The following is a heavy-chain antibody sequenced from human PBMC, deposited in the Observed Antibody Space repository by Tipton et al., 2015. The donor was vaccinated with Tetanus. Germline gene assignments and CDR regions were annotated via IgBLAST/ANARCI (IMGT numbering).Heavy chain of an antibody. CDR1: GGTFRTYA. Sequence: QLVQSGAEVKRPGSSVRVSCKTSGGTFRTYAISWVRQAPGQGLEWVGGIFPVYGTANYAPQFQGRVTITADEPTGTAYMELSSLISEDTAVYYCARPDRYCSGGSCYLALDSWGQGTLVTVST. CDR3: ARPDRYCSGGSCYLALDS. V-gene: IGHV1-69*01. J-gene: IGHJ4*02. D-gene: IGHD2-15*01. CDR2: IFPVYGTA.